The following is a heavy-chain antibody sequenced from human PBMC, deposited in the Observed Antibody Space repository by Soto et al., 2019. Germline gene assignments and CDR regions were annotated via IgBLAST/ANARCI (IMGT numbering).Heavy chain of an antibody. CDR1: GFIFSNAW. CDR3: STGGYFLDY. V-gene: IGHV3-15*01. CDR2: IKSKTDGETT. Sequence: EEQLVESGGGLVKPGGSLRLSCAASGFIFSNAWMNWVRQAPGKGLEWVGRIKSKTDGETTDYAAPLKGRSTISRDDSTNTVYLQMINMKAEDTAVYYCSTGGYFLDYWGQGTLVTVSS. J-gene: IGHJ4*02. D-gene: IGHD3-16*01.